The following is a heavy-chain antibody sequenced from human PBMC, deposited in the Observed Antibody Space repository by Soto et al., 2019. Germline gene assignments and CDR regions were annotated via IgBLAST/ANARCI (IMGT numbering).Heavy chain of an antibody. J-gene: IGHJ4*02. CDR2: IKSKTDGGTT. V-gene: IGHV3-15*01. CDR3: TTSYSSSWLSSYDY. Sequence: GGSLRLSGAASVLTFSNAWMSWVRQGPGKGLEWVGRIKSKTDGGTTDYAAPVKGRFTISRDDSKNTLYLQMNSLKTEDTAVYYCTTSYSSSWLSSYDYWGQGTLVTVSS. CDR1: VLTFSNAW. D-gene: IGHD6-13*01.